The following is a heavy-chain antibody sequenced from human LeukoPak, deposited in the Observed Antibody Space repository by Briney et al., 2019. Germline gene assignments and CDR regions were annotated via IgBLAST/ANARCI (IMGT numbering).Heavy chain of an antibody. J-gene: IGHJ4*02. D-gene: IGHD2-21*01. CDR2: ISHTEGT. CDR3: ARIRCGHSGSVCYNH. Sequence: SETLSLTCGVFGVSINDYYWSWICQSPGKGLEWMGEISHTEGTRYNPSLESRVTMSVGTSENQLSLKLIFVTAADTAVYYCARIRCGHSGSVCYNHWGLGTLVTVSS. V-gene: IGHV4-34*01. CDR1: GVSINDYY.